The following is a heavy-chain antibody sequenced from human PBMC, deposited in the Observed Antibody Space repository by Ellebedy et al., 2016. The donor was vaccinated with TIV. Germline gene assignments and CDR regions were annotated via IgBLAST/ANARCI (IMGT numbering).Heavy chain of an antibody. J-gene: IGHJ4*02. CDR1: GGTFSSYA. V-gene: IGHV1-69*04. CDR2: IIPILGIA. Sequence: SVKVSCXASGGTFSSYAISWVRQAPGQGLEWMGRIIPILGIANYAQKFQGRVTITADKSTSTAYMELSSLRSEDTAVYYCARNRDLPGSGYYYEDYWGQGTLVTVSS. CDR3: ARNRDLPGSGYYYEDY. D-gene: IGHD3-22*01.